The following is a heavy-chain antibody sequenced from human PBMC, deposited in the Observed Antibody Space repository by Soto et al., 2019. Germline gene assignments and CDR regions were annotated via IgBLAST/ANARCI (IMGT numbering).Heavy chain of an antibody. CDR2: ISGSGGGT. V-gene: IGHV3-23*01. CDR3: AKCGYDSSGRLLRYFHH. CDR1: EFTFNSSA. J-gene: IGHJ1*01. D-gene: IGHD5-12*01. Sequence: GGTLRLSCAAYEFTFNSSAISWVRQAPGKGLEWVSAISGSGGGTYYADSVEGRFTISRDNSNNTLYLQMSSLRAEDTAVYYCAKCGYDSSGRLLRYFHHWCQGT.